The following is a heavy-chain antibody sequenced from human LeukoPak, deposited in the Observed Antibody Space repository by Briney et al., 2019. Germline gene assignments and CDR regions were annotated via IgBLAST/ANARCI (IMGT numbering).Heavy chain of an antibody. CDR1: GFTFSSYS. CDR2: ISSSSSYI. V-gene: IGHV3-21*01. J-gene: IGHJ4*02. Sequence: PGGSLRLSCAASGFTFSSYSMNWVRQAPWKGLEWVSSISSSSSYIYYADSVKGRFTISRDNAKNSLYLQMNSLRAEDTAVYYCARVVSAAGHFDYWGQGTLVTVSS. D-gene: IGHD6-13*01. CDR3: ARVVSAAGHFDY.